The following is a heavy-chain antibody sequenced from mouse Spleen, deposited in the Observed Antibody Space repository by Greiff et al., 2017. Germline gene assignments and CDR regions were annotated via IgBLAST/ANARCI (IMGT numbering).Heavy chain of an antibody. CDR2: IYPGSGNT. CDR3: ARSGSSPYAMDY. CDR1: GYTFTDYY. D-gene: IGHD1-1*01. J-gene: IGHJ4*01. V-gene: IGHV1-76*01. Sequence: QVQLQQSGAELVRPGASVKLSCKASGYTFTDYYINWVKQRPGQGLEWIARIYPGSGNTYYNEKFKGKATLTAEKSSSTAYMQLSSLTSEDSAVYFCARSGSSPYAMDYWGQGTSVTVSS.